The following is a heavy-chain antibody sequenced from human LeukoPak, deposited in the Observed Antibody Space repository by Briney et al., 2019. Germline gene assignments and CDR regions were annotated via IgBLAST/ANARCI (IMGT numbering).Heavy chain of an antibody. J-gene: IGHJ4*02. Sequence: GGSLRLSCAASGFTFSSYSMNWVRHAPGKGLEWVSSIISSSSYIYYADSVKGRFTISRDNAKNSLYLQMNSLRAEDTAVYYCARDWGGYYYDSSGYPPDYWGQGTLVTVSS. V-gene: IGHV3-21*01. CDR1: GFTFSSYS. CDR3: ARDWGGYYYDSSGYPPDY. CDR2: IISSSSYI. D-gene: IGHD3-22*01.